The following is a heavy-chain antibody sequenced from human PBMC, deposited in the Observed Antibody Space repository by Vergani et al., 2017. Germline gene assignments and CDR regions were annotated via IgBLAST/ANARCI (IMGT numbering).Heavy chain of an antibody. CDR1: GFTFSSYW. CDR3: ARDRLIIAVAGTRPNWFDP. D-gene: IGHD6-19*01. Sequence: EVQLVESGGGLVQPGGSLRLSCAASGFTFSSYWMHWVRQAPGKGLVWVSRINSDGSSTSYADSVKGRFTISRDNAKNSLYLQMNSLRAEDTAVYYCARDRLIIAVAGTRPNWFDPWGQGTLVTVSS. CDR2: INSDGSST. J-gene: IGHJ5*02. V-gene: IGHV3-74*01.